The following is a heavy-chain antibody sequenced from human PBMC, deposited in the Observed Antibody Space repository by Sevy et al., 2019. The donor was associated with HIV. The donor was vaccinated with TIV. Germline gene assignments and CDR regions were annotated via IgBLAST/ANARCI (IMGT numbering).Heavy chain of an antibody. CDR3: ARKGGLTDEGFDI. J-gene: IGHJ3*02. CDR2: ISNSPSYI. D-gene: IGHD1-26*01. Sequence: EGSLRLSCAASGFTFISFTMNWVRQAPGKELEWVSSISNSPSYIYYADSVKGRFTISRDNAKNALYLQMDSLRVEDAAVYYCARKGGLTDEGFDIWGQGTMVTVSS. V-gene: IGHV3-21*01. CDR1: GFTFISFT.